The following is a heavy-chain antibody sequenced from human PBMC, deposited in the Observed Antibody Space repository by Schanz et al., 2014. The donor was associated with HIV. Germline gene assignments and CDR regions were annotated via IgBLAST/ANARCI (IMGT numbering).Heavy chain of an antibody. D-gene: IGHD3-16*01. V-gene: IGHV3-21*01. J-gene: IGHJ6*02. CDR3: ASGVRGHYYYYAMDV. Sequence: EVQLMESGGGLVKPGGSLRLSCAASGFTFMRHTMNWVRQAPGKGLEWVSSISDRSDYLHYADSVKGRFTISRDNAKNSLYLQMNSLRAEDTAVYYCASGVRGHYYYYAMDVWGQGTTVTVSS. CDR2: ISDRSDYL. CDR1: GFTFMRHT.